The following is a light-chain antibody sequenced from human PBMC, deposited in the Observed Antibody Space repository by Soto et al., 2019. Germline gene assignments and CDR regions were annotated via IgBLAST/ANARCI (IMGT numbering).Light chain of an antibody. CDR2: EVS. CDR1: SSDVGGYDY. CDR3: SSFASTHTYV. J-gene: IGLJ1*01. Sequence: QSALTQPASVSGSPGQSITISCTGTSSDVGGYDYVSWYQQYPGKAPKLLISEVSNRPSGVSHRFSGSKSGNTASLTISGLQAEDEADYYCSSFASTHTYVFGTGTKLTVL. V-gene: IGLV2-14*01.